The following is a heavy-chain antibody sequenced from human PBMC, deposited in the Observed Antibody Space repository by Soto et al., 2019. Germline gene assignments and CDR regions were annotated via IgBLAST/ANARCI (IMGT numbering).Heavy chain of an antibody. J-gene: IGHJ4*02. V-gene: IGHV1-3*01. CDR2: IKAGNGNT. CDR3: ARTASQSAADLEV. CDR1: GYTFTSYA. Sequence: QVQLVQSGAEVKKPGASVKVSCKASGYTFTSYAMHWERQAPGQRLEWMGWIKAGNGNTKYSQKFQGRVTSTRDTSASTAYMALSSLRSEDTAVYYCARTASQSAADLEVWGQGTLVTVSS. D-gene: IGHD6-13*01.